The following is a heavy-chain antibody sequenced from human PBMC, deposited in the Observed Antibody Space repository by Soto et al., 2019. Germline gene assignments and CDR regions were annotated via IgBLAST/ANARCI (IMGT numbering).Heavy chain of an antibody. CDR2: IFPSDSDT. CDR1: GYRFTSYW. V-gene: IGHV5-51*01. D-gene: IGHD3-22*01. Sequence: RGESLKISCRISGYRFTSYWIAWVRQMPGKGLEWMGIIFPSDSDTRYSPSFQGQVTISADRSTSTVFLQWASLKASDTAVYFCARKDKSGYFNWFDPWGQGTLVTVSS. CDR3: ARKDKSGYFNWFDP. J-gene: IGHJ5*02.